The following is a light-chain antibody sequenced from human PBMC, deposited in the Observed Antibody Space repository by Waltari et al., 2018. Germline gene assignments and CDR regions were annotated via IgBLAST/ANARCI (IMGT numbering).Light chain of an antibody. J-gene: IGLJ2*01. CDR2: GNT. Sequence: QSVLTQPPSVSGAPGQWVTISCTGSSSNIGTGYDVHWYQHLPGTAPKLLIYGNTNRPSAVPDLFSCSKSGTSGSRAITGLQAEDEADYFCQSYDSTLNVVVFGGGTKLTVL. V-gene: IGLV1-40*01. CDR3: QSYDSTLNVVV. CDR1: SSNIGTGYD.